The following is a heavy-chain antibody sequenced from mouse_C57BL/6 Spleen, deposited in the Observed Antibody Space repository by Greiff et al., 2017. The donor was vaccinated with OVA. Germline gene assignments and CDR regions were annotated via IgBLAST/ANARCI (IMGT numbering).Heavy chain of an antibody. CDR2: IRSKSNNYAT. CDR1: GFSFNTYA. CDR3: VRPLRNYYAMDY. Sequence: EVKLMESGGGLVQPKGSLKLSCAASGFSFNTYAMNWVRQAPGKGLEWVARIRSKSNNYATYYADSVKDRFTISRDDSESMLYLQMNNLKTEDTAMYYCVRPLRNYYAMDYWGQGTSVTVSS. V-gene: IGHV10-1*01. J-gene: IGHJ4*01. D-gene: IGHD1-1*01.